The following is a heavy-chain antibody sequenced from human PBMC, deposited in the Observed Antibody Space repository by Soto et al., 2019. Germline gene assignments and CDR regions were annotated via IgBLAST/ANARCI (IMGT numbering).Heavy chain of an antibody. J-gene: IGHJ3*02. CDR3: AEDLDDYGDSVAFDI. V-gene: IGHV1-58*02. CDR2: IVVGSGNT. Sequence: GASVKVSCKASGFTFTSSAMQWVRQARGQRLEWIGWIVVGSGNTNYAQKFQERVTITRDMSTSTAYMELSSLRSEDTAVYYCAEDLDDYGDSVAFDIWGQGTMVTVSS. CDR1: GFTFTSSA. D-gene: IGHD4-17*01.